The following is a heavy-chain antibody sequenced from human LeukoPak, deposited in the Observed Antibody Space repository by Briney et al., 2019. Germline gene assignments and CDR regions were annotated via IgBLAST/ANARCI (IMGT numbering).Heavy chain of an antibody. CDR1: GGSISSYY. Sequence: SETLSLTCTVSGGSISSYYWSWIRQPPGKGLEWIGYIYYSGSTNYNPSLKSRVTISVDTSKSQFSLKLSSVTAADTAVYYCARDSDYYDSSGYYFDYWGQGTLVTVSS. V-gene: IGHV4-59*01. J-gene: IGHJ4*02. CDR3: ARDSDYYDSSGYYFDY. D-gene: IGHD3-22*01. CDR2: IYYSGST.